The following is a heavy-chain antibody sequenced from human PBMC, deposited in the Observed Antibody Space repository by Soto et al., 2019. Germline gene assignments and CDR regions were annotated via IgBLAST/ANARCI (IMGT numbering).Heavy chain of an antibody. CDR1: GFSVRSSQ. D-gene: IGHD1-26*01. CDR2: IYSGGST. V-gene: IGHV3-53*04. Sequence: GGSLRLSCAASGFSVRSSQMNWFRQAPGKGLEWVSIIYSGGSTYYADSVKGRFTISRHNSKNTLYLQMNSLRAEDTAVYYCARGLRVGATHFDYWGQGTLVTVSS. CDR3: ARGLRVGATHFDY. J-gene: IGHJ4*02.